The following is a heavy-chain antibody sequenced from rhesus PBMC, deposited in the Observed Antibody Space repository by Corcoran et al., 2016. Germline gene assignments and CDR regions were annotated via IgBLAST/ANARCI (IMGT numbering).Heavy chain of an antibody. CDR1: GGSISSNY. J-gene: IGHJ4*01. CDR2: ISGSGGIT. D-gene: IGHD5-24*01. Sequence: QLQLQESGPGLVKPSETLSLTCAVSGGSISSNYWSCIRQIPGKGLEWVGRISGSGGITDYNPSLRSRVTISPDTSKNQFSLKLTSLTAADTAVYYCARDRGWRYSGYFDYWGQGVLVTVSS. CDR3: ARDRGWRYSGYFDY. V-gene: IGHV4-173*01.